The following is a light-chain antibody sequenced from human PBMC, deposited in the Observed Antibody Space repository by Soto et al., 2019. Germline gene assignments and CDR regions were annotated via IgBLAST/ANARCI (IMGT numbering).Light chain of an antibody. CDR2: LKSDGSH. V-gene: IGLV4-69*01. CDR1: SGHTNYA. J-gene: IGLJ1*01. CDR3: QTWDTDIYV. Sequence: QPVLTQSPSASAFVGASVKLTCTLSSGHTNYAIAWHQQQPEEGPRCLMQLKSDGSHIKGNGIPDRFSGSSSGAERHLTSSSRQSEDEADYCYQTWDTDIYVFGAGTELTVL.